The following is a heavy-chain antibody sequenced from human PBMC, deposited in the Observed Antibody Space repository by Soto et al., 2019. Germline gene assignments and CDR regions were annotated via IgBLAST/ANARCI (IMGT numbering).Heavy chain of an antibody. Sequence: QVQLQQWGAGLLKPSETLSLTCAVYGGSFSGYYWSWIRQPPGKGLEWIGEINHSGSTNYNPSLKSRVTISVDTSKNQFSLKLSSVTAADTAVYYCARGYSSSIVGFQHWGQGTLVTVSS. CDR3: ARGYSSSIVGFQH. D-gene: IGHD6-13*01. V-gene: IGHV4-34*01. CDR2: INHSGST. J-gene: IGHJ1*01. CDR1: GGSFSGYY.